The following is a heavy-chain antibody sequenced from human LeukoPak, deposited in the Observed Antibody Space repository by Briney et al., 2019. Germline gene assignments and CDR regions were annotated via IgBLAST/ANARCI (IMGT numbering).Heavy chain of an antibody. CDR1: GFTFSSYG. CDR2: IWYDGSNK. Sequence: RGSLRLSCAASGFTFSSYGMHWVRQAPGKGLEWVAVIWYDGSNKYYADSVKGRFTISRDNSKNTLYLQMNSLRAEDTAVYYCATPPVTTSYWGQGTLVTVSS. J-gene: IGHJ4*02. V-gene: IGHV3-33*01. D-gene: IGHD4-17*01. CDR3: ATPPVTTSY.